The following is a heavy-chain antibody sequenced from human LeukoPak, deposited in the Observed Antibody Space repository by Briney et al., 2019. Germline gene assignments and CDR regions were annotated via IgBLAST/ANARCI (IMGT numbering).Heavy chain of an antibody. J-gene: IGHJ5*02. D-gene: IGHD6-6*01. CDR2: IFYSRNT. CDR3: ARTKYSSTSLPRSKGWFDP. CDR1: GGSISNPGYY. Sequence: TLSLTCTVSGGSISNPGYYWTWIRQHPGQGLEWIGNIFYSRNTYYNPSLKSLVTISVNTTKNQFSLKLSSVTAADTAVYYGARTKYSSTSLPRSKGWFDPWGQGTLVTVSS. V-gene: IGHV4-31*01.